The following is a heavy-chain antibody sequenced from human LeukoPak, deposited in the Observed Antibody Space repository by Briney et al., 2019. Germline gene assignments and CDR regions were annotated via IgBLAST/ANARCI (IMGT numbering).Heavy chain of an antibody. CDR2: IIPIFGTA. Sequence: GASVKVSCKAPGGTFSSYAISWVRQAPGQGLEWMGGIIPIFGTANYAQKFQGRVTITTDESTSTAYMELSSLRSEDTAVYYCARSVYDSSGYYPYYYYYYMDVWGKGTTVTVSS. CDR3: ARSVYDSSGYYPYYYYYYMDV. V-gene: IGHV1-69*05. D-gene: IGHD3-22*01. J-gene: IGHJ6*03. CDR1: GGTFSSYA.